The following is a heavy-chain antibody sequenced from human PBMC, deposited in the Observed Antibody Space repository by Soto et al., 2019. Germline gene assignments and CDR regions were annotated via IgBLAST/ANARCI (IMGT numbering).Heavy chain of an antibody. CDR2: INHSGST. CDR3: ARSGVPADNWFDP. CDR1: GGSFSGYY. D-gene: IGHD2-2*01. J-gene: IGHJ5*02. V-gene: IGHV4-34*01. Sequence: QVQLQQWGAGLLKPSETLSLTCAVYGGSFSGYYWSWIRQPPGKGLEWIGEINHSGSTNYNPSLKSRVTISVDTSKNQFSLKLSSVTAADTAVYYCARSGVPADNWFDPWGQGTLVTVSS.